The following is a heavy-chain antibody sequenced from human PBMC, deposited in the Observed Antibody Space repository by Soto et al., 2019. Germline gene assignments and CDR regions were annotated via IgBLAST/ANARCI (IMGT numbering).Heavy chain of an antibody. Sequence: EVQLVESGGVVVQPGGSLRLSCTASGFTFDDYTMHWVRQAPGKGLEWVSLISWDGGSTYYADSVKGRFTISRDNSKNSLYLQMNSLTTEDTALYYCAKDQGYYDSSGYFDYWGQGTLVTVSS. CDR1: GFTFDDYT. D-gene: IGHD3-22*01. V-gene: IGHV3-43*01. J-gene: IGHJ4*02. CDR2: ISWDGGST. CDR3: AKDQGYYDSSGYFDY.